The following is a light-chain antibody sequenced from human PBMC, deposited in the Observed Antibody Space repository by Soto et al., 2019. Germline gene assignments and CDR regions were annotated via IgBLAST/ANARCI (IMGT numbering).Light chain of an antibody. V-gene: IGKV1-5*03. J-gene: IGKJ1*01. CDR1: QSXSSW. CDR3: QQYKTYWT. Sequence: IXMTXSPSXXXAXXGDRVXXXXXXSQSXSSWLAWXQQKPGKAPKLLIYKASNLQSGVSSRXXGXXSGTEFTLTISSLQPDDFATYYCQQYKTYWTFGPGTKVEIK. CDR2: KAS.